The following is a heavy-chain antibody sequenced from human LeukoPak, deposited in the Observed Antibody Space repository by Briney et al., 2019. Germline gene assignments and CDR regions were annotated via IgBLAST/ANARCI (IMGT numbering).Heavy chain of an antibody. CDR1: GFTFSSYA. CDR2: ISGNGGST. J-gene: IGHJ4*02. D-gene: IGHD3-22*01. CDR3: AKDLPYYDSSGYRGFDY. V-gene: IGHV3-23*01. Sequence: GGSLRLSCAASGFTFSSYAMSWVRQAPGKGLEWVSAISGNGGSTYYADSVKGRFTISRDNSKNTLYLQMNSLRAEDTAVYYCAKDLPYYDSSGYRGFDYWGQGTLVTVSS.